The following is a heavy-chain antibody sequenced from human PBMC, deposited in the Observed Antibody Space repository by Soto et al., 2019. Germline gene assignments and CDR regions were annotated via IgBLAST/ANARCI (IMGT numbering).Heavy chain of an antibody. D-gene: IGHD4-17*01. J-gene: IGHJ3*02. CDR1: GFTFTLCA. V-gene: IGHV3-23*01. Sequence: GVSLRLSCAASGFTFTLCAMSWVRQAPGKGLEWVSTIDIGGCHTFFADSVKGRFTLSRDNSKNTLYLQMNSLKTEDTAVYYCTTDVVTTVANPEDFDIWGQGTVVTVSS. CDR2: IDIGGCHT. CDR3: TTDVVTTVANPEDFDI.